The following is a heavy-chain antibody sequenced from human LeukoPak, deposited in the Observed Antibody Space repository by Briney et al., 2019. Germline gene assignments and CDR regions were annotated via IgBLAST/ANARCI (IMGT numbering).Heavy chain of an antibody. CDR3: ARDEDNSGRYYYYMDV. Sequence: SETLSLTCTVSGGSVSSGTYYWNWIRQPPGKGLEWIGYIYHSGSTNYNPSLKSRATISIDTSKNQFSLNLWYVTAADTAVYYCARDEDNSGRYYYYMDVWGKGTTVTVSS. CDR2: IYHSGST. D-gene: IGHD3-22*01. V-gene: IGHV4-61*01. J-gene: IGHJ6*03. CDR1: GGSVSSGTYY.